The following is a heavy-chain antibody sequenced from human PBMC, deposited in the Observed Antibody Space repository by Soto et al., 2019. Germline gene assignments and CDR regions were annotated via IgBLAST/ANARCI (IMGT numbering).Heavy chain of an antibody. D-gene: IGHD6-19*01. J-gene: IGHJ2*01. V-gene: IGHV1-2*04. Sequence: QVQLVQSGAEVKKPGASVKVSCKASGYTFTGYYMHWVRQAPGQGLEWMGWINPNSGGTNYAQKFQGWVTMTRDTSISTAYMELSRLRSDDTAVYYCARDRGSGWSNWYFDLWAVAPWSLSPQ. CDR3: ARDRGSGWSNWYFDL. CDR1: GYTFTGYY. CDR2: INPNSGGT.